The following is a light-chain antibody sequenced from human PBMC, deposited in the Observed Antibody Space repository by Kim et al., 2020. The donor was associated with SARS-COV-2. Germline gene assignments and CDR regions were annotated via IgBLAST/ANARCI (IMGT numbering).Light chain of an antibody. CDR2: GAY. CDR1: KSVSRK. V-gene: IGKV3-15*01. J-gene: IGKJ4*01. CDR3: HQYKNGPLT. Sequence: PGEKATLSCRAVKSVSRKVAWYQQRTRQSPRLLTYGAYNRVTGLPARISGSVSGTELTLTISGLQSEYFAVYYCHQYKNGPLTFGGGT.